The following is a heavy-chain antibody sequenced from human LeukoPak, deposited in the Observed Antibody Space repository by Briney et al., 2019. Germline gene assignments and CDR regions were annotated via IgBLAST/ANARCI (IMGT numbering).Heavy chain of an antibody. D-gene: IGHD6-19*01. CDR1: GFTFGDYA. J-gene: IGHJ3*02. Sequence: GGSLRLSCAASGFTFGDYAMHWVRQAPGKGLEWVSGISWNSGSIGYADSVKGRFTISRVNAKNSLYLQMNSLRAEDTALYYCAKDLSSGWYGDAFDIWGQGTMVTVSS. CDR2: ISWNSGSI. CDR3: AKDLSSGWYGDAFDI. V-gene: IGHV3-9*01.